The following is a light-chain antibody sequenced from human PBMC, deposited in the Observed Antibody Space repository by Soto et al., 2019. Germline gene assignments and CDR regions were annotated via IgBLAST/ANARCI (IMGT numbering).Light chain of an antibody. V-gene: IGKV3-15*01. Sequence: EIVLTQSPATLSVSPGDRATLSCRASQSVSSDLAWFQQKPCQAPRLLIYGASTRATGIPARFSGSGSGTEFTLTISSLQSEDFEIYYCQQYNNWPLTFGGGTKVEIK. J-gene: IGKJ4*01. CDR1: QSVSSD. CDR2: GAS. CDR3: QQYNNWPLT.